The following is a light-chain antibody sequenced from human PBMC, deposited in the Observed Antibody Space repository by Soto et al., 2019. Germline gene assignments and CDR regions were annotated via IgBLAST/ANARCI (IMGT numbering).Light chain of an antibody. CDR3: CAYAATYTYV. Sequence: QSALAQPRSVSGSPGQSVTISCSGTNSDVGGYNSVAWYQQKPGEAPKLLLYSVTKRPSGVPDRFSGSKFGNTASLTISGLQAEDEAEYYCCAYAATYTYVFGTGTKVTVL. CDR1: NSDVGGYNS. CDR2: SVT. J-gene: IGLJ1*01. V-gene: IGLV2-11*01.